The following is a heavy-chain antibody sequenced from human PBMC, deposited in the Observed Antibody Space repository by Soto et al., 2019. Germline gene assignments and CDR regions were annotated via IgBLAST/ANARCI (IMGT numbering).Heavy chain of an antibody. V-gene: IGHV3-23*01. D-gene: IGHD3-22*01. CDR3: AKRGYYYDSSGDYSYGMDV. J-gene: IGHJ6*02. Sequence: PGGSLRLSCAASGFTFGSYAMSWVRQAPGKGLEWVSAISGSCGSTYYADSVKGRFTISRDNSKKTLYLQMNSLRAEDPAGYYCAKRGYYYDSSGDYSYGMDVWGQGTTVTVPS. CDR1: GFTFGSYA. CDR2: ISGSCGST.